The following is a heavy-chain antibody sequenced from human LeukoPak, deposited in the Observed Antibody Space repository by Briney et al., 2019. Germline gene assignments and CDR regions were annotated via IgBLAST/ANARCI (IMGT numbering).Heavy chain of an antibody. CDR2: IYYSGST. J-gene: IGHJ3*02. D-gene: IGHD3-10*01. CDR1: GGSISSGGYY. Sequence: SQTLSLTCTVSGGSISSGGYYWSWIRQHPGKGLEWIGYIYYSGSTYYNPSLKSRVTISVDTSKNQFSLKLSSVTAADTAVYYCASLSFGWADAFDIWGQGTMVTVSS. V-gene: IGHV4-31*03. CDR3: ASLSFGWADAFDI.